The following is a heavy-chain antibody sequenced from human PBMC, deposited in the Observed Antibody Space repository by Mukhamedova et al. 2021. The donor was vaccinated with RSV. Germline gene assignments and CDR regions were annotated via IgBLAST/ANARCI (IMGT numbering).Heavy chain of an antibody. CDR2: ISYDGRLK. CDR3: ARDHYTYSNSWYFDS. D-gene: IGHD4-11*01. J-gene: IGHJ4*02. V-gene: IGHV3-30*04. Sequence: EWAAVISYDGRLKYFADSVKGRFTISRDNSKNTVYLQINSVSGEDTALYYCARDHYTYSNSWYFDSWGQGTQVTVSS.